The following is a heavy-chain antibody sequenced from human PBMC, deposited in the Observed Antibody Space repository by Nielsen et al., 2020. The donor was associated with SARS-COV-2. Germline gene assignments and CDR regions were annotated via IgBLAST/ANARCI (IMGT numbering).Heavy chain of an antibody. Sequence: GESLKISCAASGFTFSSYWMHWVRQAPGKGLVWVSRINSDGSSTSYADSVKGRFTISRDNAKNTLYLQMNSLRAEDTAVYYCARGEVTMVRGVIDYYYYDYLDVWGKGTTVTVSS. D-gene: IGHD3-10*01. CDR3: ARGEVTMVRGVIDYYYYDYLDV. CDR1: GFTFSSYW. CDR2: INSDGSST. J-gene: IGHJ6*03. V-gene: IGHV3-74*01.